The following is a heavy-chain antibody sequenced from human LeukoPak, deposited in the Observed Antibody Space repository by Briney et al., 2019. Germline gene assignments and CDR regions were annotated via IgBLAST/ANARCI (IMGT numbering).Heavy chain of an antibody. CDR2: ITGSGDSI. Sequence: GASLRLSCAASGLIFRNYAMSWVRQAPGKGLEWVSAITGSGDSIYYADSVKGRFTISRDNSKNTLYVEMNTLRAEDTAVYYCAKWGDYDILTGYYVSDFWGQGTLVTVSS. CDR1: GLIFRNYA. V-gene: IGHV3-23*01. D-gene: IGHD3-9*01. J-gene: IGHJ4*02. CDR3: AKWGDYDILTGYYVSDF.